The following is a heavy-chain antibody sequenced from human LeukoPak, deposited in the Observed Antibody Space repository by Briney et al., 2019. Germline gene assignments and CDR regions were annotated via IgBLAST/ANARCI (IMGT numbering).Heavy chain of an antibody. J-gene: IGHJ4*02. Sequence: PSETLSLTCTVSGGSISSSSYYWGWIRQPPGTGLEWIGSIYYSGSTNYNPSLKSRVTISVDTSKNQFSLKLSSVTAADTAVYYCARGSNYDYVWGSYRYTPYYFDYWGQGTLVTVSS. CDR3: ARGSNYDYVWGSYRYTPYYFDY. D-gene: IGHD3-16*02. CDR2: IYYSGST. CDR1: GGSISSSSYY. V-gene: IGHV4-39*07.